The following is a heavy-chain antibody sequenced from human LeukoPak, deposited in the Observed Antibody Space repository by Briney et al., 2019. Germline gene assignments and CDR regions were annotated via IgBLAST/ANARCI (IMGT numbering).Heavy chain of an antibody. D-gene: IGHD3-10*01. V-gene: IGHV4-59*01. CDR2: IYYSGST. J-gene: IGHJ4*02. Sequence: VTPSETLSLTCTVSGGSISSYYWSWIRQPPGKGLEWIGYIYYSGSTNYNPSLKSRVTISVDTSKNQFSLKLSSVAAADTAVYYCARGRFGEWDYWGQGTLVTVSS. CDR3: ARGRFGEWDY. CDR1: GGSISSYY.